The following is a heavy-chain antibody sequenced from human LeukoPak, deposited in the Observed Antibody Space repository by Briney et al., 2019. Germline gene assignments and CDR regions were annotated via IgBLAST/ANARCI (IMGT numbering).Heavy chain of an antibody. CDR1: GFTFSSYG. CDR3: ARDLGNSGYDYPFDY. J-gene: IGHJ4*02. CDR2: IWYDGSNK. D-gene: IGHD5-12*01. V-gene: IGHV3-33*01. Sequence: GGSLRLSCAASGFTFSSYGMHWVRQAPGKGLEWVAVIWYDGSNKYYADSVKGRFTISRDNSKNTLYLQMNSLRAEDTAVYYCARDLGNSGYDYPFDYWGQGTLVTVSS.